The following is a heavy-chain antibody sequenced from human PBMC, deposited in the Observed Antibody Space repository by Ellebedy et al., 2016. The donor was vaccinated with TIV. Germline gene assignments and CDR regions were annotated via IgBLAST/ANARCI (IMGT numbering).Heavy chain of an antibody. CDR1: GFTVSSNF. CDR2: IYGGGTI. Sequence: PWGSLRLSCAASGFTVSSNFMTWVRQAPGKGLEWVSVIYGGGTIRYADSVKGRFTISRDNSKNTVDLQMNSLRAEDTAVYYCARPTVPATICGACGMDVWGQGTTVIVSS. D-gene: IGHD2-2*01. J-gene: IGHJ6*02. CDR3: ARPTVPATICGACGMDV. V-gene: IGHV3-53*01.